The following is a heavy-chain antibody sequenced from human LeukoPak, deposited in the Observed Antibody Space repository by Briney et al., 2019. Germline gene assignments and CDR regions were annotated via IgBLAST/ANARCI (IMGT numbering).Heavy chain of an antibody. J-gene: IGHJ6*02. CDR3: AAATVTIHYYYGMDV. Sequence: GASVNVSFTASGFTFTISAMQWVRQARGQRGEGIGWIVVGSGNTNYAQKFQERVTITRDMSTSTAYMELSSLRSEDTAVYYCAAATVTIHYYYGMDVWGQGTTVTVSS. V-gene: IGHV1-58*02. CDR1: GFTFTISA. D-gene: IGHD4-17*01. CDR2: IVVGSGNT.